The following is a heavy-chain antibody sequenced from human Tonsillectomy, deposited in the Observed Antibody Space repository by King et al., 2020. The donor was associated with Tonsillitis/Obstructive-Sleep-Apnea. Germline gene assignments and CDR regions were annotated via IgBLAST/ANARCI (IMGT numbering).Heavy chain of an antibody. CDR2: ISGSGGST. Sequence: VQLVESGGGLVQPGGSLRLSCAASGFTFSSYAISWVRQAPGKGLDGVSAISGSGGSTYYADSVKDRFTISRNNSKNTLYLQMNSLRAEDTAVYYCAKDPLGYCSSTSCPDAFDIWGQGTMVTVSS. CDR1: GFTFSSYA. CDR3: AKDPLGYCSSTSCPDAFDI. D-gene: IGHD2-2*01. J-gene: IGHJ3*02. V-gene: IGHV3-23*04.